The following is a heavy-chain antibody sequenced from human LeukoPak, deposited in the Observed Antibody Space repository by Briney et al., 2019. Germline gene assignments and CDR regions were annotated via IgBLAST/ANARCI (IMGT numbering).Heavy chain of an antibody. D-gene: IGHD3/OR15-3a*01. J-gene: IGHJ5*02. V-gene: IGHV3-48*04. Sequence: GGSLSLSCAASGLTFSSFSWNWVRQAPGKGLEWLSYISNSASNIYYAHSVKGRFTISRDNAKRSLFLQLDSLRAEDTAVYYCARSDFWTGYGFDPWGQGTLITVSS. CDR3: ARSDFWTGYGFDP. CDR1: GLTFSSFS. CDR2: ISNSASNI.